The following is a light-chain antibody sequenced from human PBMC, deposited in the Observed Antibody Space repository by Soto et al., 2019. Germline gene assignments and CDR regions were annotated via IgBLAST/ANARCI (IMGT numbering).Light chain of an antibody. V-gene: IGKV1-39*01. J-gene: IGKJ1*01. CDR2: SAS. Sequence: DIQMTQSPSSLSASVGERVTITCRADQSISRYLNWYQQKPGRAPNLLIYSASTLQSGVPSRFSGSGSDTDFTLTISSLEPEDFATYFCQESYSHLWGTCGQGTKVDIK. CDR3: QESYSHLWGT. CDR1: QSISRY.